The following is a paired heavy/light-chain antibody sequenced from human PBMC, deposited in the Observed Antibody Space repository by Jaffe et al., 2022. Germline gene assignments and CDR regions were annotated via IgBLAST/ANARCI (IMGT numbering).Light chain of an antibody. Sequence: DVVMTQSPLSLPVTLGQPASISCRSSQSLVNSVGDTYLHWFQQRPGQSPRRLIYKVSNRDSGVPDRFSGSGSGTDFTLKISRVEAEDVGVYYCMQGTHWPRTFGQGTKVEIK. J-gene: IGKJ1*01. CDR1: QSLVNSVGDTY. CDR2: KVS. CDR3: MQGTHWPRT. V-gene: IGKV2-30*01.
Heavy chain of an antibody. J-gene: IGHJ5*02. D-gene: IGHD1-1*01. Sequence: QVQLVQSGAEVRKPGASVKVSCKASGYTFTNFYMHWVRQAPGQGLEWMGMINPSAAGTTYAQNFQGRVTMTRDTSTSTVYMELSSLRSDDTAVYYCARGELAHPWGQGTLVTVSS. CDR3: ARGELAHP. V-gene: IGHV1-46*03. CDR1: GYTFTNFY. CDR2: INPSAAGT.